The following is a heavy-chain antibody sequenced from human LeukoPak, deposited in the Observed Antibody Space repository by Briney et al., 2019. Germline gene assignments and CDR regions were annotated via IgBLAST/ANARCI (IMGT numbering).Heavy chain of an antibody. Sequence: ASVKVSCKASGYTFTGYYMHWVRQAPGQGLEWMGWINPNSGGTNYAQKFQGRVTMTRDTSISTAYMELSRLRSDDTAVYYCARDLEYSSSSRGNWFDPWGQGTLVTVSS. J-gene: IGHJ5*02. D-gene: IGHD6-6*01. CDR3: ARDLEYSSSSRGNWFDP. V-gene: IGHV1-2*02. CDR1: GYTFTGYY. CDR2: INPNSGGT.